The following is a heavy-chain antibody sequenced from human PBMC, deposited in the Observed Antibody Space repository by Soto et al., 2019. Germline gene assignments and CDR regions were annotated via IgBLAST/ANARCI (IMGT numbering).Heavy chain of an antibody. CDR1: GFTFSNYA. D-gene: IGHD3-10*01. J-gene: IGHJ4*02. CDR3: AKVPAMVRGVTPY. Sequence: PGGSLRLSCAASGFTFSNYAINWVRQSPGKGLEWVSVISGSGGSTYYADSVKGRFTISRDNSKNTLYLQMNSLRAEDTAVYYCAKVPAMVRGVTPYWGQGTLVTVSS. V-gene: IGHV3-23*01. CDR2: ISGSGGST.